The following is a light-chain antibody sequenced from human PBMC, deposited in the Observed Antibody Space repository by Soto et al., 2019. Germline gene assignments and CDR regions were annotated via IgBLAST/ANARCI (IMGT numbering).Light chain of an antibody. J-gene: IGLJ1*01. CDR1: ISDVGGYNY. V-gene: IGLV2-11*01. Sequence: QSALTQPRSVSGSPGQSVTISCTGTISDVGGYNYVSWYQQHPGKAPKLMIYDVSKRPSGVPDRFSGSKSGNTASLTISGLQAEDEADYYCCSYAGSYTYVFGTRTKVTVL. CDR3: CSYAGSYTYV. CDR2: DVS.